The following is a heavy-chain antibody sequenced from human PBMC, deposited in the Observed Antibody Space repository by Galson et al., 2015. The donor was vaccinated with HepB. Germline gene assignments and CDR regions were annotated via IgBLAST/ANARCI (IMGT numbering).Heavy chain of an antibody. CDR3: ARDYGHYYESGALPLHYFDP. V-gene: IGHV3-53*01. D-gene: IGHD3-22*01. J-gene: IGHJ5*02. Sequence: SLRLSCAVSGFTVSNNYLTWVRQAPGKGPEWVSSFYSGNSIYYADSVKGRFTVSTDSSKNTMYLQMNSLRAEDTAIYYCARDYGHYYESGALPLHYFDPWGQGTLVTVSS. CDR2: FYSGNSI. CDR1: GFTVSNNY.